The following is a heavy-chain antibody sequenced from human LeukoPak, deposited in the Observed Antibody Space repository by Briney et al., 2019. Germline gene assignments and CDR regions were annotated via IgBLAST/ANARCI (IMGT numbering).Heavy chain of an antibody. CDR3: ARVPYSSGWVRWYDP. CDR1: GGSISSYY. CDR2: IYYSGST. J-gene: IGHJ5*02. Sequence: SETLSLTCTVSGGSISSYYWSWIRQPPGKGLEWIEYIYYSGSTNYNPSLKSRVTISVDTSKDQFSLKLSSVTAADTAVYYCARVPYSSGWVRWYDPWGQGTLVTVSS. V-gene: IGHV4-59*01. D-gene: IGHD6-19*01.